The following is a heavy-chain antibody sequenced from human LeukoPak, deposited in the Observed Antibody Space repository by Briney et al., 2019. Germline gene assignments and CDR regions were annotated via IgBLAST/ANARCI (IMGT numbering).Heavy chain of an antibody. J-gene: IGHJ4*02. CDR2: IYYNGNT. CDR1: GGSIRSSNSF. D-gene: IGHD6-25*01. CDR3: ARATAAPSSYFFDH. Sequence: PSETLSLTCSVSGGSIRSSNSFWGWIRQPPGERLEWIATIYYNGNTYYNPSLQSRVTISVDTSTNQFSLKLNSVIAADTAVYYCARATAAPSSYFFDHWGEGTPVTVSS. V-gene: IGHV4-39*07.